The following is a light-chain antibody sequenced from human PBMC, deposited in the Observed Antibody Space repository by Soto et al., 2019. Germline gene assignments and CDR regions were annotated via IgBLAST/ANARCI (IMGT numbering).Light chain of an antibody. J-gene: IGLJ3*02. Sequence: QAVVTQLPSASASLGASVKLTCTLNSAHSSYPIAWHQQQPEKGPRYLMKVNSDGSHNKGDGIPDRFSGSSSGAERYLTISSLQSEDEADYYCQTWATGIRVFGGGTKVTVL. CDR1: SAHSSYP. CDR2: VNSDGSH. CDR3: QTWATGIRV. V-gene: IGLV4-69*01.